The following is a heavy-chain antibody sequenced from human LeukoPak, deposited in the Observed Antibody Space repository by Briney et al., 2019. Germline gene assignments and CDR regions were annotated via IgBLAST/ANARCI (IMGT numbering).Heavy chain of an antibody. D-gene: IGHD5-12*01. CDR1: GGSISSSNW. J-gene: IGHJ4*02. CDR3: ARDPGGYSGYGRGYYFDF. CDR2: IYHSGST. V-gene: IGHV4-4*02. Sequence: SGTLSLTCAASGGSISSSNWWSWVRKPPGKGLEWIGEIYHSGSTNYNPSLKSRVTMSVDKSKKQYSLKLSSVTAADTAVYYCARDPGGYSGYGRGYYFDFWGQGTLVTVSS.